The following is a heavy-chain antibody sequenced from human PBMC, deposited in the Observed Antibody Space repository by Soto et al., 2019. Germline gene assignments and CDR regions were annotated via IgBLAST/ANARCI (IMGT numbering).Heavy chain of an antibody. CDR2: ISPGDSET. Sequence: GESLKISCKGSGYRFTTHWIAWVRQMPEKGLEWVGIISPGDSETRYSPSFQGQVSISADQSTSTAYLQWSSLKASDSAIYYCARHGEGYCSGGSCLYYGMDVWGQGTAVTVSS. D-gene: IGHD2-15*01. CDR1: GYRFTTHW. J-gene: IGHJ6*02. V-gene: IGHV5-51*01. CDR3: ARHGEGYCSGGSCLYYGMDV.